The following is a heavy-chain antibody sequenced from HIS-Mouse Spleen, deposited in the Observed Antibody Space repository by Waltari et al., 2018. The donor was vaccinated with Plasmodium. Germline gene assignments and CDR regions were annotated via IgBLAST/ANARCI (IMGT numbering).Heavy chain of an antibody. CDR1: GFTFSSYW. J-gene: IGHJ2*01. V-gene: IGHV3-7*01. CDR3: ASSWYWYFDL. D-gene: IGHD6-13*01. Sequence: EVQLVESGGGLVQPGGSLRLSCAASGFTFSSYWMSWVRQGPGKGWEWVANIKQEGREKYYVDSVKGRSTISRDNAKNSLYLQMNSLRAEDTAVYYCASSWYWYFDLWGRGTLVTVSS. CDR2: IKQEGREK.